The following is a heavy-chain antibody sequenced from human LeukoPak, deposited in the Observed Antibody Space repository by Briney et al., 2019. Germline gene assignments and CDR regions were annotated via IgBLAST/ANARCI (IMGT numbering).Heavy chain of an antibody. V-gene: IGHV1-2*02. J-gene: IGHJ4*02. Sequence: ATVKVSCKASGYTFTDYYFHWVRQAPGQGLEWMGWIIPNSGGTNCAQKFQGRVTMTRDTSISTTYMELSSLRSDDTAVYYCARGPAAALFDYWGQGTLVTVSS. D-gene: IGHD6-13*01. CDR1: GYTFTDYY. CDR3: ARGPAAALFDY. CDR2: IIPNSGGT.